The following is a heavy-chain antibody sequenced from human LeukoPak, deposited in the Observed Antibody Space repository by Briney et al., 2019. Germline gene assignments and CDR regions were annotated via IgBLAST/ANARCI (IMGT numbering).Heavy chain of an antibody. CDR3: ARHVSRRTTMVRGVNWFDP. V-gene: IGHV4-34*01. D-gene: IGHD3-10*01. J-gene: IGHJ5*02. CDR2: INHSGST. Sequence: SETLSLTCAVYGGSFSGYYWSWIRQPPGKGLEWIGEINHSGSTNYNPSLKSRVTISVDTSKNQFSLKLSSVTAADTAVYYCARHVSRRTTMVRGVNWFDPWGQGTLVTVSP. CDR1: GGSFSGYY.